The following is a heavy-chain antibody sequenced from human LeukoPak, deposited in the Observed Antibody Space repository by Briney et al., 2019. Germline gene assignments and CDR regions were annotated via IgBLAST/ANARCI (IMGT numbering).Heavy chain of an antibody. D-gene: IGHD5-18*01. CDR2: IIPIFGTA. J-gene: IGHJ4*02. Sequence: SVKVSCKASGGTFSSYAISWVRQAPGQGLEWMGGIIPIFGTANYAQKFQGRVTITADESTSTAYMELSSLRSEDTAVYYCAHGNRGYSYGYRGLFDYWGQGTLVTVSS. CDR3: AHGNRGYSYGYRGLFDY. V-gene: IGHV1-69*13. CDR1: GGTFSSYA.